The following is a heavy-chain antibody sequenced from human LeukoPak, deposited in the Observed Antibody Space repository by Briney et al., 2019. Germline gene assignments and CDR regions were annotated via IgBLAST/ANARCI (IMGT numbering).Heavy chain of an antibody. J-gene: IGHJ4*02. CDR2: IYTSGST. Sequence: PSETLSLTCTVSGGSISSGIYYWSWIRQPAGKGLEWIGRIYTSGSTNYNPSLKSRVTISVDTSKNQFSLKLSSVTAADTAVYYCAREPVSSSFDYWGQGTLVTVSS. CDR3: AREPVSSSFDY. V-gene: IGHV4-61*02. D-gene: IGHD6-13*01. CDR1: GGSISSGIYY.